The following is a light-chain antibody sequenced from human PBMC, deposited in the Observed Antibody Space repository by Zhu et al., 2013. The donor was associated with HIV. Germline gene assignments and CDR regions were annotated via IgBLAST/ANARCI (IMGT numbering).Light chain of an antibody. CDR2: GAA. CDR3: HQYSPAPWT. Sequence: VLTQSPGTLSLSPGERATLSCRASQSLSSNFIAWYQQRPGQAPRLLIYGAASRAPDIPDRFSGSGSATDFTLTISRLEPEDFAVYYCHQYSPAPWTFGQGTKVEIK. CDR1: QSLSSNF. J-gene: IGKJ1*01. V-gene: IGKV3-20*01.